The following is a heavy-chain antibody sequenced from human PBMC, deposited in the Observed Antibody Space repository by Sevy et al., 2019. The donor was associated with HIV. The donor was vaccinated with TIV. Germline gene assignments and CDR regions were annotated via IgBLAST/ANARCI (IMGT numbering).Heavy chain of an antibody. CDR3: ARDIVVVPAAIAYYYYGMDV. CDR2: IKQDGSEK. D-gene: IGHD2-2*01. J-gene: IGHJ6*02. CDR1: GFSLSSYW. Sequence: GGSLRLSCAASGFSLSSYWMSWVRQAPGKGLEWVANIKQDGSEKYYVDSVKGRFTISRDNAKNSLYLQMNSLRAEDTAVYYCARDIVVVPAAIAYYYYGMDVWGQGTTVTVSS. V-gene: IGHV3-7*01.